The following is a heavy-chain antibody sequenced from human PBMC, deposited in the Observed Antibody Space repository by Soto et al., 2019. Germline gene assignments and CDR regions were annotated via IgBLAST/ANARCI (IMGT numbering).Heavy chain of an antibody. J-gene: IGHJ6*02. D-gene: IGHD3-22*01. CDR1: GFTFSSYE. V-gene: IGHV3-48*03. CDR2: ISSSGSTI. Sequence: PGGSLRLSCAASGFTFSSYEMNWVRQAPGKGLEWVSYISSSGSTIYYADSVKGRFTISRDNAKNSLYLQMNSLRAEDTAVYYCARDRPTMIVVVNGGAMDVWGQGTTVTVSS. CDR3: ARDRPTMIVVVNGGAMDV.